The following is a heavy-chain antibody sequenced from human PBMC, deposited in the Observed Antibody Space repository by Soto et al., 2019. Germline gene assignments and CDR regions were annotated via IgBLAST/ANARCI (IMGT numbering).Heavy chain of an antibody. CDR3: ARSGGSTWYYFDS. V-gene: IGHV4-34*01. Sequence: SETLSLTCAVNGGSFTGYYGAWIRQSPGKGLEWIGEISHSGRTNYNPSLKSRVTISVDTSKNQFSLKVSSVTAADTGMYYCARSGGSTWYYFDSWGQGTVVTVSS. CDR1: GGSFTGYY. J-gene: IGHJ4*02. CDR2: ISHSGRT. D-gene: IGHD6-13*01.